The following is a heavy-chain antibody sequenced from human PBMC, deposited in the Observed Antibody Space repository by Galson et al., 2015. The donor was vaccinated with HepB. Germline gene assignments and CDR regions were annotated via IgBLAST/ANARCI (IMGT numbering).Heavy chain of an antibody. CDR1: GYSFTNYW. CDR2: FSPGDSDS. CDR3: ARRRWFCSGGSCPEGYYFDY. D-gene: IGHD2-15*01. Sequence: QSGAEVKKPGESLRISCKGVGYSFTNYWIGWVRQMPGKGLEWLGIFSPGDSDSRYSPSSQGRVTISADRSTNTAFLQLSRLRASDTAIYYCARRRWFCSGGSCPEGYYFDYWGQGTLLTVSS. J-gene: IGHJ4*02. V-gene: IGHV5-51*01.